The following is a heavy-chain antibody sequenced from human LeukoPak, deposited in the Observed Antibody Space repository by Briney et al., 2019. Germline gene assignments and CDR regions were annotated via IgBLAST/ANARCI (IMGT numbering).Heavy chain of an antibody. CDR3: ARRGACSGSSCNLDY. CDR2: INPNGGST. V-gene: IGHV1-46*01. D-gene: IGHD2-15*01. Sequence: ASVKVSCKASGYTFTSYYIHWVRQAPGQGFEWMGIINPNGGSTSYAQKFQGRVTMTRDTSTSTVYLELSNLRSEDTAVYYCARRGACSGSSCNLDYWGQGTQVTVSS. CDR1: GYTFTSYY. J-gene: IGHJ4*02.